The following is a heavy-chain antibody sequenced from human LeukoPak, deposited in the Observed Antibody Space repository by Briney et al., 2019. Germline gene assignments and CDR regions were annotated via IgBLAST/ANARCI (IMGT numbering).Heavy chain of an antibody. CDR3: ASNEYYYDSSGPY. CDR2: IIPIFGTA. D-gene: IGHD3-22*01. J-gene: IGHJ4*02. CDR1: GYTFTGYY. V-gene: IGHV1-69*13. Sequence: SVKVSCKASGYTFTGYYMHWVRQAPGQGLEWMGGIIPIFGTANYAQKFQGRVTITADESTSTAYMELSSLRSEDTAVYYCASNEYYYDSSGPYWGQGTLVTVSS.